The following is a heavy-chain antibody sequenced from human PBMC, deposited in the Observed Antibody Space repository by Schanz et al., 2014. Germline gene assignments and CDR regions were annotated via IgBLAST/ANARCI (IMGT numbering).Heavy chain of an antibody. J-gene: IGHJ6*02. D-gene: IGHD1-26*01. CDR2: TSNDGSFT. Sequence: VQLVESGGGLVKPGGSLRLSCAASGFIFSDSWMHWVRQAPGKGLVWVSRTSNDGSFTTFADSVKGRFTISRDNAKNTMYLQMNSLRAEDTAVYYCVKDLQRELLRDDHYYGMDVWGQGTTVTVSS. V-gene: IGHV3-74*02. CDR3: VKDLQRELLRDDHYYGMDV. CDR1: GFIFSDSW.